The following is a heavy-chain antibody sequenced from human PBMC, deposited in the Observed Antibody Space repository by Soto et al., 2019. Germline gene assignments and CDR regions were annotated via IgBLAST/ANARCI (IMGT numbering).Heavy chain of an antibody. CDR3: ARDAATIASSGRYREYAFDI. V-gene: IGHV3-33*08. J-gene: IGHJ3*02. CDR2: IWYDGSNK. CDR1: GFNFSSYG. D-gene: IGHD6-19*01. Sequence: GGSMRLSCSASGFNFSSYGMHWVRQDPGKGLEWVAVIWYDGSNKYYADSVKGRFTISRDNSKSTLYLQMNSLRAEDTAVYYCARDAATIASSGRYREYAFDIWGQGTMVTVSS.